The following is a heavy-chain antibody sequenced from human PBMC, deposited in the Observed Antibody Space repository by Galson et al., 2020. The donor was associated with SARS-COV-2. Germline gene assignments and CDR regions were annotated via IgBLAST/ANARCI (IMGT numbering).Heavy chain of an antibody. CDR2: INWNGGST. V-gene: IGHV3-20*01. J-gene: IGHJ6*03. D-gene: IGHD4-17*01. Sequence: GGSLRLSCAASGFTFDDYGMSWVRQAPGKGLEWVSGINWNGGSTGYADSVKGRFTISRDNAKNSLYLQMNSLRAEDTALYHCARYGNPLYYYYYMDVWGKGTTVTVSS. CDR1: GFTFDDYG. CDR3: ARYGNPLYYYYYMDV.